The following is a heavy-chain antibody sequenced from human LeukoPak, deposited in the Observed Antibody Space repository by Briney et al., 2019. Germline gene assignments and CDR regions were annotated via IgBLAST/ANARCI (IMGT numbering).Heavy chain of an antibody. CDR3: ARGAYGSGSYLNWFDP. D-gene: IGHD3-10*01. Sequence: GASVKVSCKASGYTFTSCDINWVRQATGQGLEWMGWMNPNSGNTGYAQKFQGRVTMTRNTSISTAYMELSSLRSEDTAVYYCARGAYGSGSYLNWFDPWGQGTLVTVSS. J-gene: IGHJ5*02. CDR2: MNPNSGNT. CDR1: GYTFTSCD. V-gene: IGHV1-8*01.